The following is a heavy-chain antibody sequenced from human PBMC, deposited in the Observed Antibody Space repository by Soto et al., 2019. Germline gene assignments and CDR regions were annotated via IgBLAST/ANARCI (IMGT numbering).Heavy chain of an antibody. CDR1: GVSINTNNYY. CDR2: IFYSGST. Sequence: QLQLQESGPGLVKPSETLSLTCTVSGVSINTNNYYWGWVRQPPGKGLEWIGNIFYSGSTFYNPSLRRRLTISVDTSKNQFSLRLNSVTAADAAVYYCAGFVVPASRNTGFDYWGQGTLVTVSS. D-gene: IGHD2-15*01. J-gene: IGHJ4*02. V-gene: IGHV4-39*01. CDR3: AGFVVPASRNTGFDY.